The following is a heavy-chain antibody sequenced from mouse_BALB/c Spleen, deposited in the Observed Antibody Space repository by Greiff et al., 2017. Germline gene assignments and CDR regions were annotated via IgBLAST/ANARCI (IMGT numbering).Heavy chain of an antibody. J-gene: IGHJ1*01. CDR1: GFTFSSYG. Sequence: EVQGVESGGDLVKPGGSLKLSCAASGFTFSSYGMSWVRQTPDKRLEWVATISSGGSYTYYPDSVKGRFTISRDNAKNTLYLQMRSLKSEDTAMYYCARHATPSYWYFDVWGAGTTVTVSS. CDR3: ARHATPSYWYFDV. D-gene: IGHD1-1*01. CDR2: ISSGGSYT. V-gene: IGHV5-6*01.